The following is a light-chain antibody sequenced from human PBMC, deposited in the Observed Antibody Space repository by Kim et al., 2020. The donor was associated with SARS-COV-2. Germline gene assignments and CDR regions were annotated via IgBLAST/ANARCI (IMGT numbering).Light chain of an antibody. Sequence: EIVMTQSPATLSVSPGESATLSCRASQSVGSNLAWYQQRPGQAPRLLISGASTRATGVPARFSGSGSGTEFTLTISSPQSEDFAVYYWQQYNRWPPYIFGQGPKLEI. CDR3: QQYNRWPPYI. J-gene: IGKJ2*01. CDR2: GAS. V-gene: IGKV3-15*01. CDR1: QSVGSN.